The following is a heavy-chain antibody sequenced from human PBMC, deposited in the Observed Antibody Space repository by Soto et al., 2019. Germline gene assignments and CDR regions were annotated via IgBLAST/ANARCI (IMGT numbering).Heavy chain of an antibody. CDR3: ARHEDDILTGYYLPFDY. D-gene: IGHD3-9*01. Sequence: SETLSLTCTVSGGSISSSSYYWGWIRQPPGKGLEWIGSIYYSGSTYYNPSLKSRVTISVDTSKNQFSLKLSSVTAADTAVYYCARHEDDILTGYYLPFDYWGQGTLVTVSS. V-gene: IGHV4-39*01. CDR1: GGSISSSSYY. CDR2: IYYSGST. J-gene: IGHJ4*02.